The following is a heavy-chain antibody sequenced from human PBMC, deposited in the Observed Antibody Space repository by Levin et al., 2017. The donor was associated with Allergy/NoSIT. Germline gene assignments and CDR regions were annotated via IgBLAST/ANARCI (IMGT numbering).Heavy chain of an antibody. D-gene: IGHD6-6*01. CDR2: NHRDGSST. CDR3: ARETSSSYYFDY. J-gene: IGHJ4*02. Sequence: GGSLRLSCAASGFSFSSYWMHWVRQAPGKGLVWVSRNHRDGSSTTYADSVKGRFTISRDNAKNTLYLQMNSLRAEDTAVYYCARETSSSYYFDYWGQGTLVTVSS. CDR1: GFSFSSYW. V-gene: IGHV3-74*01.